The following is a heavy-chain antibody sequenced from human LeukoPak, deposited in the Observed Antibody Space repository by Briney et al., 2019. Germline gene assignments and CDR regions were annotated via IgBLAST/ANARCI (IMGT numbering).Heavy chain of an antibody. Sequence: GGSLRLSCAASGFTFSSYSMNWVRQAPGKGLASVSSISSSSSYIYCADSVKGRFTISRDNAKNSLYLQMNSLRAEDTAVYYCARVGSSGYFVLDAFDIWGQGTMVTVSS. CDR2: ISSSSSYI. CDR3: ARVGSSGYFVLDAFDI. V-gene: IGHV3-21*01. J-gene: IGHJ3*02. CDR1: GFTFSSYS. D-gene: IGHD3-22*01.